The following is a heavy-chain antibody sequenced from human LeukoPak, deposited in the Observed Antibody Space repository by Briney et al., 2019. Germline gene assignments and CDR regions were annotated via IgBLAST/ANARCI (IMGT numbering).Heavy chain of an antibody. V-gene: IGHV3-23*01. J-gene: IGHJ6*02. Sequence: GESLRLSCAASGFTFSSSAMSWVRQAPGKGLEWVSAISGGAGTTYYADSVKGRFIISRDNSKSTLYLQMNSLRAEDTAVFYCAKECSGGSCYSNSQYYYYGMDVWGQGTTVTVSS. D-gene: IGHD2-15*01. CDR1: GFTFSSSA. CDR3: AKECSGGSCYSNSQYYYYGMDV. CDR2: ISGGAGTT.